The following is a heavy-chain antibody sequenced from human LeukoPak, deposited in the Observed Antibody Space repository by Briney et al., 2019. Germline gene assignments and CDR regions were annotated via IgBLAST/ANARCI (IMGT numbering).Heavy chain of an antibody. D-gene: IGHD2-2*01. J-gene: IGHJ4*02. CDR1: AFTFSSYA. CDR2: IRGSGGST. CDR3: AKKGGRVIPATTPYYFDY. V-gene: IGHV3-23*01. Sequence: GGSLRLSCAVSAFTFSSYAMNWVRQAPGKGLEWVSGIRGSGGSTYYTDSVKGRFTISRDNSKNTLYLQMNSLRAEDTAVYYCAKKGGRVIPATTPYYFDYWGQGSLVTVSS.